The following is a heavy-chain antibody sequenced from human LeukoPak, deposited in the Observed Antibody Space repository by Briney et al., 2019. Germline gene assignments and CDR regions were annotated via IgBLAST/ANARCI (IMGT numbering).Heavy chain of an antibody. V-gene: IGHV4-4*02. D-gene: IGHD6-25*01. J-gene: IGHJ6*03. CDR2: IYHTGNT. CDR3: ARDANGSDLHYYHMDV. Sequence: SETLSLTCAVAGGSITSANWWSWVRQSPGKGLEWIGEIYHTGNTNYNPSLNSRVSISLDTSKNQFSLRLTSVTAADTAVYFCARDANGSDLHYYHMDVWGKGTTVTVSS. CDR1: GGSITSANW.